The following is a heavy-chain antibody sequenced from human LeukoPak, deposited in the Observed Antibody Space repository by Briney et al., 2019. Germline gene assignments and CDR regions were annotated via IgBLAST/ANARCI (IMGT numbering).Heavy chain of an antibody. CDR3: ARGPPYYYDSSGYYFDY. V-gene: IGHV1-8*01. CDR2: MNPNSGNT. J-gene: IGHJ4*02. D-gene: IGHD3-22*01. CDR1: GYTFTSYD. Sequence: ASVKVSCKASGYTFTSYDINWVRQATGQGLEWMGWMNPNSGNTGYAQKFQGRVTMTRNTSISTAYMEMSSLRSEDTAVYYCARGPPYYYDSSGYYFDYWGQGTLVTVSS.